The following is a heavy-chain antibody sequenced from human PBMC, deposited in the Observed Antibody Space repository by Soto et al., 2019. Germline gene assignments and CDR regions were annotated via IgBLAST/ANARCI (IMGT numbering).Heavy chain of an antibody. CDR2: IAGGGSST. J-gene: IGHJ5*01. D-gene: IGHD3-3*01. Sequence: EVQLLESGGGVVQPGGSLRLSCVASGFTFSSYAMSWVRQAPGKGLEWVSAIAGGGSSTYYIDSVKGRFTISRDTSKNTLYLQINSLRAEDTAVYHCAKSGSGYLDWFDSWGQGTRVTVSS. V-gene: IGHV3-23*01. CDR3: AKSGSGYLDWFDS. CDR1: GFTFSSYA.